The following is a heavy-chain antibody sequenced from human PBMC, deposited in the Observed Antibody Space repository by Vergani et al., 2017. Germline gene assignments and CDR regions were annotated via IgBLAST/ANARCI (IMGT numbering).Heavy chain of an antibody. V-gene: IGHV5-10-1*04. Sequence: EVQLVQSGAEVKKPGESLRISCKGSGYSFTSYWISWVRQMPGKGLEWMGRIDPSDSYTNYSPSFQGQVTISADTSISTAYLQWSSLKASDTAMYYCARGGERFGELLWDYYYGMDVWGQGTTVTVSS. CDR3: ARGGERFGELLWDYYYGMDV. CDR2: IDPSDSYT. D-gene: IGHD3-10*01. CDR1: GYSFTSYW. J-gene: IGHJ6*02.